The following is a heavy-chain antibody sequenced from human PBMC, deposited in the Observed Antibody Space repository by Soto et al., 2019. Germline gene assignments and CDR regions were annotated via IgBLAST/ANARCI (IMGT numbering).Heavy chain of an antibody. CDR1: GGSISSYY. J-gene: IGHJ4*02. CDR3: ARHRAVAGSLLDY. Sequence: SETLSLTCTVSGGSISSYYWSWIRQPPGKGLEWIGYIYYSGSTNYNPSLKSRVTISVDTSKNQFSLKLSSVTAADTAVYYCARHRAVAGSLLDYWGQGTLVTVSS. D-gene: IGHD6-19*01. V-gene: IGHV4-59*08. CDR2: IYYSGST.